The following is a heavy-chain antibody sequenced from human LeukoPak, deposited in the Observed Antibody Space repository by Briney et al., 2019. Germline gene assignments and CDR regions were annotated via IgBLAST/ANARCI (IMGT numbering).Heavy chain of an antibody. CDR3: AREDGDYKYFDY. V-gene: IGHV4-59*06. D-gene: IGHD4-17*01. J-gene: IGHJ4*02. Sequence: SETLSLTCTVSGGSISSYYWSWIRQPPGKGLEWIGYIYYSGSTYYNPSLKSRVTISVDTSKNQFSLKLSSVTAADTAVYYCAREDGDYKYFDYWGQGTLVTVSS. CDR1: GGSISSYY. CDR2: IYYSGST.